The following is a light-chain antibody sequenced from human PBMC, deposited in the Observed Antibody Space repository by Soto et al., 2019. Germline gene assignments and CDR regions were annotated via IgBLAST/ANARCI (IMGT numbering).Light chain of an antibody. V-gene: IGKV1-5*03. CDR3: QQYTSYSLT. CDR2: TAS. J-gene: IGKJ4*01. CDR1: QSITSR. Sequence: DIQMTQSPSTLSASVGDRVTITCRASQSITSRLAWFQQKPRKAPRLLINTASTLESGVPSRFSGSGFGTEFTLTISSLQPDDFATYYCQQYTSYSLTFGGGTKVEIK.